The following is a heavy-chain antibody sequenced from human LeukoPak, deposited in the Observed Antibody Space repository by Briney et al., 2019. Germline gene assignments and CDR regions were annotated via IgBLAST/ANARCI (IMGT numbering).Heavy chain of an antibody. CDR2: ISDSCSYT. D-gene: IGHD4-17*01. CDR3: TRVAPEYDDLIDY. CDR1: GFTFSDYY. Sequence: KPGGSLTLSCAASGFTFSDYYMSWIRQAPGKGPEWVSYISDSCSYTKYADSVKGIFTISRDNAKNALYLQMYSLRAEDRAVYYCTRVAPEYDDLIDYWRQGTLVTDSS. V-gene: IGHV3-11*06. J-gene: IGHJ4*02.